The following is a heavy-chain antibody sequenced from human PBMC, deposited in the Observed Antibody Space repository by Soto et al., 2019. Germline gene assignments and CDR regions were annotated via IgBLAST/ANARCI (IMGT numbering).Heavy chain of an antibody. J-gene: IGHJ4*02. CDR2: ISSSSDTV. D-gene: IGHD4-4*01. V-gene: IGHV3-48*02. Sequence: GGSLRLSCAASGFIFSPYSMSWVRQAPGKGLEWVSYISSSSDTVSYADSVEGRFTISRDNAQNSLYLQMNSLRDEDTAVYYCARDSNFDYWGQGTLVTVSS. CDR3: ARDSNFDY. CDR1: GFIFSPYS.